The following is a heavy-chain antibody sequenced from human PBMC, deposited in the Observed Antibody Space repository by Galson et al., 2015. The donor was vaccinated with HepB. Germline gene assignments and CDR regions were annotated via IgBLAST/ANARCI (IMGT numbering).Heavy chain of an antibody. V-gene: IGHV3-33*01. CDR3: ASDAVAGRGRKALGYGMDV. CDR1: GFTFSSYG. J-gene: IGHJ6*02. D-gene: IGHD6-19*01. CDR2: IWYDGSNK. Sequence: SLRLSCAASGFTFSSYGMHWVRQAPGKGLEWVAVIWYDGSNKYYADSVKGRFTISRDNSKNTLYLQMNSLRAEDTAVYYCASDAVAGRGRKALGYGMDVWGQGTTVTVSS.